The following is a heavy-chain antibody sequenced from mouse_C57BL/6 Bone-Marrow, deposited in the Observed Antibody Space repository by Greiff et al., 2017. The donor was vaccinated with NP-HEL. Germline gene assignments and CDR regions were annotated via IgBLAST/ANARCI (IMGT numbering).Heavy chain of an antibody. J-gene: IGHJ2*01. CDR3: ARADWDGGGFDY. D-gene: IGHD4-1*01. Sequence: VQLQQPGAELVKPGASVKLSCKASGYTFTSYWMQWVKQRPGQGLEWIGEIDPSDSYTNYNQKFKGKATLTVDTSSSTAYMQLSSLKSEDSAVYYCARADWDGGGFDYWGQGTTLTVSS. CDR1: GYTFTSYW. CDR2: IDPSDSYT. V-gene: IGHV1-50*01.